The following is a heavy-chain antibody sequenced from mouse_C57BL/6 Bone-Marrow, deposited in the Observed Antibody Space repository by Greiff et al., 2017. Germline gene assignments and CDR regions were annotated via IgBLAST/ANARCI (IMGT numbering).Heavy chain of an antibody. D-gene: IGHD2-4*01. CDR3: AKYQTYDYAWFAY. V-gene: IGHV1-47*01. CDR1: GYTFTTYP. J-gene: IGHJ3*01. CDR2: FHPYNDDT. Sequence: QVQLKQSGAELVKPGASVKMSCKASGYTFTTYPIEWMKQNHGKSLEWIGNFHPYNDDTKYNEKFKGKATLTVEKSSSTVYLELSRLTSDDSAVYSCAKYQTYDYAWFAYWGQGTLVTVSA.